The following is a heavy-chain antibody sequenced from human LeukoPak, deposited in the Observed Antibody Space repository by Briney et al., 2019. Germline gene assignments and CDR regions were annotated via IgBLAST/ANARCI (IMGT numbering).Heavy chain of an antibody. CDR3: ARDRYYYDSSGYLPAFDT. CDR1: GFTFSSYW. Sequence: GGSLRLSCAASGFTFSSYWMSWVRQAPGKGLEWVANIKQDGSEKYYVDSVKGRFTISRDNAKNSLYLQMNSLRAEDTAVYYCARDRYYYDSSGYLPAFDTWGQGTMVTVSS. D-gene: IGHD3-22*01. J-gene: IGHJ3*02. CDR2: IKQDGSEK. V-gene: IGHV3-7*01.